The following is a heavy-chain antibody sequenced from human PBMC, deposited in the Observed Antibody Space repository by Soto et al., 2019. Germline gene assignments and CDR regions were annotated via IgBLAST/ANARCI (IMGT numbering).Heavy chain of an antibody. Sequence: GGTLRLSCAASGFTFSSYSMNWVRQAPGKGLEWVSYISCSSSTIYYADSVKGRFTISRDNAKNSLYLQMNSLRDADTAAFYCEEAEVGCRGSYAFDIWGQGTMVTVSS. D-gene: IGHD3-10*01. V-gene: IGHV3-48*02. CDR3: EEAEVGCRGSYAFDI. CDR2: ISCSSSTI. J-gene: IGHJ3*02. CDR1: GFTFSSYS.